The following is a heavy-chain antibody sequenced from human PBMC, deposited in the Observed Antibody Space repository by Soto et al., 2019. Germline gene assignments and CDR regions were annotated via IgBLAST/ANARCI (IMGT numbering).Heavy chain of an antibody. CDR3: ATPSPVVTARRDYYYYGMDV. V-gene: IGHV1-69*13. CDR2: IIPIFGTA. Sequence: GASVKVSCKASGGTFSSYAISWVRQAPGQGLEWMGGIIPIFGTANYAQKFQGRVTITADESTSTAYMELSSLRSEDTAVYYCATPSPVVTARRDYYYYGMDVWGQGTTVTVSS. D-gene: IGHD2-21*02. J-gene: IGHJ6*02. CDR1: GGTFSSYA.